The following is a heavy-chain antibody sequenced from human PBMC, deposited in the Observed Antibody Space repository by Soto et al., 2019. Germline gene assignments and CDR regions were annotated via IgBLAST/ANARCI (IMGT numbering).Heavy chain of an antibody. V-gene: IGHV5-10-1*01. J-gene: IGHJ6*02. CDR3: ASAKVFGVVIIGGMDV. D-gene: IGHD3-3*01. CDR1: GYSFTSYW. Sequence: GESLKISCKGSGYSFTSYWISWVRQMPGKGLEWMGRIDPSDSYTNYSPSFQGHVTISADKSISTAYLQWSSLKASDTAMYYCASAKVFGVVIIGGMDVWGQGTTVTVSS. CDR2: IDPSDSYT.